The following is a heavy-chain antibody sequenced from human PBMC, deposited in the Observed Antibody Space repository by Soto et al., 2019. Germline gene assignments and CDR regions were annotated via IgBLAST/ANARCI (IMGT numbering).Heavy chain of an antibody. J-gene: IGHJ4*02. Sequence: QVQLVQSGAEAKKPGASVKVSCKASGYTFASYAISWMRQAPGQGLVWMGWISAYNGNTKYAQNLQGRVTMTSDTSTITAYMELRSLRSDDTAVYYCARDPPPPDYMGQGTLVTVSS. V-gene: IGHV1-18*01. CDR3: ARDPPPPDY. CDR1: GYTFASYA. CDR2: ISAYNGNT.